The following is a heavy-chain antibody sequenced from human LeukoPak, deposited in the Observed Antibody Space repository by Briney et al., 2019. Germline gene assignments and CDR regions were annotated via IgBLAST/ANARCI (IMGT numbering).Heavy chain of an antibody. V-gene: IGHV3-7*03. D-gene: IGHD4-17*01. CDR2: IKQDGSEK. Sequence: GGSLRLSCAASGFMFSSYWMSWVRQAPGKGLEWVANIKQDGSEKYYVDSVKGRFTISRDISKNAVYLQMNSLRVEDTAMYYCARPAGWQVDTTAYYLDVWGKGTTVTVSS. J-gene: IGHJ6*03. CDR1: GFMFSSYW. CDR3: ARPAGWQVDTTAYYLDV.